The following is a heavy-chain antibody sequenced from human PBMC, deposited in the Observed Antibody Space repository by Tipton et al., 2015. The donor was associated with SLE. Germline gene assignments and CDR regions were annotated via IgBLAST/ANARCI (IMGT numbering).Heavy chain of an antibody. CDR1: GGSISSSSYY. CDR2: IYYSGST. J-gene: IGHJ4*02. CDR3: AGLGGATNLGAYFFDY. V-gene: IGHV4-39*01. Sequence: TLSLTCTVSGGSISSSSYYWGWIRQPPGKGLERIGSIYYSGSTYYNPSLKSRVTISVDTSKNQFSLKLSSVTAADTAVYYCAGLGGATNLGAYFFDYWGQGTLVTVSS. D-gene: IGHD1-26*01.